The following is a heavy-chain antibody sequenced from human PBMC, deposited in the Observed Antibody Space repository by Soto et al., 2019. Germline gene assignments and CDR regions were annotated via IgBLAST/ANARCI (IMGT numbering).Heavy chain of an antibody. V-gene: IGHV3-33*01. Sequence: GGSLRLSCAASGFSFSSYGMHWVRQAPGKGLEWVALIWYDGGNKYYADSLKGRFTISRDNSKNTLFLQMNSLGAEDTAVYYCARAWGTISTAGTDYWGQGTLVTVSS. D-gene: IGHD6-13*01. CDR1: GFSFSSYG. CDR2: IWYDGGNK. CDR3: ARAWGTISTAGTDY. J-gene: IGHJ4*02.